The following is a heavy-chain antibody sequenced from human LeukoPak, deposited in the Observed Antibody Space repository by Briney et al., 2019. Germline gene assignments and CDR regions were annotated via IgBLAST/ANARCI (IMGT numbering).Heavy chain of an antibody. Sequence: TSETLSLTCTVSGYSISSGYYWGWIRQPPGKGLEWLASIYHSGTIYYNPSLKSRVTISVDTSKNQFSLKLTSVTAADTAAYYCARGLGRQQLVSPFDYWGQGTLVTVSS. D-gene: IGHD6-13*01. CDR3: ARGLGRQQLVSPFDY. J-gene: IGHJ4*02. CDR1: GYSISSGYY. V-gene: IGHV4-38-2*02. CDR2: IYHSGTI.